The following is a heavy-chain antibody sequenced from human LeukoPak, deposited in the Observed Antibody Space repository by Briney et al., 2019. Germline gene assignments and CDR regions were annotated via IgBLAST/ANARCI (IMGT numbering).Heavy chain of an antibody. J-gene: IGHJ6*04. CDR3: ARAIEGRYCSSTSCYGSYYYYYGMDV. Sequence: ASVKVSCKASGYTFTSYAMNWVRQAPGQGLEWMGWINTNTGNPTYAQGFTGRFVFSLDTSFSTAYLQICSLKAEDTAVYYCARAIEGRYCSSTSCYGSYYYYYGMDVWGKGTTVTVSS. D-gene: IGHD2-2*01. CDR2: INTNTGNP. CDR1: GYTFTSYA. V-gene: IGHV7-4-1*01.